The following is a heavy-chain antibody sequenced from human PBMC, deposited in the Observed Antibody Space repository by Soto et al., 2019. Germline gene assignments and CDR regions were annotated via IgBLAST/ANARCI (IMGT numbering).Heavy chain of an antibody. CDR2: MKPGSGNT. CDR3: ARMASSGSLNWFDP. CDR1: GYTFTNYD. J-gene: IGHJ5*02. Sequence: QVQLVQSGAEVKEPGASVKVSCKASGYTFTNYDISWVRQATGQGLEWMGWMKPGSGNTGYAHKFQGRVTITRNLSISTAYMELSRLASDDTAIYYCARMASSGSLNWFDPWGQGTLVTVSS. V-gene: IGHV1-8*01. D-gene: IGHD3-10*01.